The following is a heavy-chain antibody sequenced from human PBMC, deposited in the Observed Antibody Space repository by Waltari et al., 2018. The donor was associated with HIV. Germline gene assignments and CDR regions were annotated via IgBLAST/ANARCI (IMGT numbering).Heavy chain of an antibody. CDR2: INHSGST. Sequence: QVQLQQWGAGLLKPSETLSLTCAVYGGSFSGYYWSWIRQPPGKGLEWIGEINHSGSTNYNPSLKSRVTISVDTSKNQFSLKLSSVTAADTAVYYCAGGPQSSEFIVVVPAAINYYYYGMDVWGQGTTVTVSS. CDR1: GGSFSGYY. D-gene: IGHD2-2*01. J-gene: IGHJ6*02. V-gene: IGHV4-34*01. CDR3: AGGPQSSEFIVVVPAAINYYYYGMDV.